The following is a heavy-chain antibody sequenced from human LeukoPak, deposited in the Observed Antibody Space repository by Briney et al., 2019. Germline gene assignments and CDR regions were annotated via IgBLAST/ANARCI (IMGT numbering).Heavy chain of an antibody. V-gene: IGHV3-49*04. D-gene: IGHD4-17*01. J-gene: IGHJ4*02. CDR2: IRSKAYGGTT. CDR1: GFPFGDYA. Sequence: GSLRLSCTASGFPFGDYAMSWVRQAPGKGLEWVGFIRSKAYGGTTEYAASVKGRLTISRDDSKSIAYLQMNSLKTEDTALYYCSRNYYGDSGGFFDYWGQGTLVTVSS. CDR3: SRNYYGDSGGFFDY.